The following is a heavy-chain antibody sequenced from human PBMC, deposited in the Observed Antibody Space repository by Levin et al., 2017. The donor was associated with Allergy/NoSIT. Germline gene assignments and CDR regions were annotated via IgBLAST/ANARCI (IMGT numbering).Heavy chain of an antibody. Sequence: SETLSLTCAVSGGSISSYYWSWIRQPPGKGLEWIGYVFYSGSTNSSPSLKRRVTISVDTSKNQFSLKLSSVTAADTALYYCARGVGSYKSGAFDIWGQGTMVTVSS. V-gene: IGHV4-59*08. CDR1: GGSISSYY. D-gene: IGHD1-26*01. J-gene: IGHJ3*02. CDR3: ARGVGSYKSGAFDI. CDR2: VFYSGST.